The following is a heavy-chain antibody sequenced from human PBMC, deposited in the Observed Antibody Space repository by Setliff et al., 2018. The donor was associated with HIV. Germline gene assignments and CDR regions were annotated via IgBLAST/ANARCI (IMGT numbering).Heavy chain of an antibody. CDR1: GGSISSSSYY. CDR3: ARGKGTAMVDYYFDY. J-gene: IGHJ4*02. Sequence: PSETLSLTCTVSGGSISSSSYYWGWIRQPPGKGLEWIGTIYYSGSTNYNPSLKSRVTISVDTSKNQFPLKLSSVTAADTAVYYCARGKGTAMVDYYFDYWGQGTLVTVSS. D-gene: IGHD5-18*01. V-gene: IGHV4-39*06. CDR2: IYYSGST.